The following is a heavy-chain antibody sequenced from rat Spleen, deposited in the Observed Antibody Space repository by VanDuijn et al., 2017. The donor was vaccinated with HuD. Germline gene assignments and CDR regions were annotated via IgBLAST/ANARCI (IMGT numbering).Heavy chain of an antibody. CDR1: GYSITSSYR. CDR3: ARSDGVHYYLPFAD. J-gene: IGHJ3*01. V-gene: IGHV3-3*01. CDR2: INSAGST. D-gene: IGHD1-12*02. Sequence: EVQLQESGPGLVKPSQSLSLTCSVTGYSITSSYRWNWIRKFPGSKLEWMGYINSAGSTIYNPSLKSRISITRDTYKNQFFLQVDSVTTADTATYYCARSDGVHYYLPFADWGQGTLVTVSS.